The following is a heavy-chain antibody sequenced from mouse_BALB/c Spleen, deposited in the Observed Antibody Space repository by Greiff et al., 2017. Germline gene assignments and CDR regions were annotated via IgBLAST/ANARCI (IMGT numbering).Heavy chain of an antibody. Sequence: EVMLVESGGGLVQPGGSLRLSCATSGFTFSDFYMEWVRQPPGKRLEWIAASRNKANDYTTEYSASVKGRFIVPRDTSQSILYLQMNALRAEDTAIYYCARDADYRYFDVWGAGTTVTVSS. CDR2: SRNKANDYTT. J-gene: IGHJ1*01. CDR1: GFTFSDFY. CDR3: ARDADYRYFDV. V-gene: IGHV7-1*02.